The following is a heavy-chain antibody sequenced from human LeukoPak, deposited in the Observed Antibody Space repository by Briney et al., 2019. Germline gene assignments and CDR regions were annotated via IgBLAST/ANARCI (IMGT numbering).Heavy chain of an antibody. Sequence: GGSLRLSCAASGFTFSSYWMSWVRQAPGKGLEWVANIKQDGSEKYYVDSVKGRFTISRDNAKNSLYLQMNSLRAEDTAVYYCARDYGSGWHNCDYWGQGTLVTVSS. V-gene: IGHV3-7*01. CDR2: IKQDGSEK. J-gene: IGHJ4*02. CDR3: ARDYGSGWHNCDY. D-gene: IGHD6-19*01. CDR1: GFTFSSYW.